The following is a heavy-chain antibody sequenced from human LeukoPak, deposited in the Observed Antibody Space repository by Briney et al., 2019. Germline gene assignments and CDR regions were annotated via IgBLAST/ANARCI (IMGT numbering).Heavy chain of an antibody. Sequence: GGSLRLSCAASGFTFSNFAMTWVRQAPGKGLEWVSSIVGSSSTYYADSLKGRFTISRDNAKNSLYLQVNSLRDEDTAVYYCARDHYSRNDYWGQGTLVTVSS. CDR1: GFTFSNFA. CDR2: IVGSSST. CDR3: ARDHYSRNDY. V-gene: IGHV3-21*01. D-gene: IGHD6-13*01. J-gene: IGHJ4*02.